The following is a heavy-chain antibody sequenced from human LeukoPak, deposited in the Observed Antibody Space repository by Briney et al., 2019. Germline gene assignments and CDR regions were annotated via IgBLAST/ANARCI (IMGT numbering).Heavy chain of an antibody. CDR2: IYHSGST. J-gene: IGHJ5*02. CDR3: GRHWTNGGNNWFDP. Sequence: SQTLSLTCAVSGGSISSGGYSWSWIRQPPGTGLEWIGYIYHSGSTYYNPSLKSRVTISVDRSKNQFSLKLSSVTAADTAIYYCGRHWTNGGNNWFDPWSQGTLVTVSS. D-gene: IGHD3-16*01. V-gene: IGHV4-30-2*01. CDR1: GGSISSGGYS.